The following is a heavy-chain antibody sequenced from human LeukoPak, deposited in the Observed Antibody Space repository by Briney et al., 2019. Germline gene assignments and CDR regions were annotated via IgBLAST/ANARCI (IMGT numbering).Heavy chain of an antibody. J-gene: IGHJ4*02. D-gene: IGHD2-15*01. CDR2: IYHSGST. CDR3: ARDRSYCSGGSCSYYFDY. Sequence: MTSETLSLTCTVSGYSISSGYYWGWIRQPPGKGLEWIGSIYHSGSTYYNPSLKSRVTISVDTSKNQFSLKLSSVTAADTAVYYCARDRSYCSGGSCSYYFDYWGQGTLVTVSS. V-gene: IGHV4-38-2*02. CDR1: GYSISSGYY.